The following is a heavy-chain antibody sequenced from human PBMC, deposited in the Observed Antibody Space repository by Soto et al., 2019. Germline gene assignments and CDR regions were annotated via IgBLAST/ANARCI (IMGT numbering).Heavy chain of an antibody. CDR3: ARETMTTVNNDAFDI. CDR1: GYTFTSYY. Sequence: ASVKVSFKASGYTFTSYYMHWVRQAPGQGLEWMGIINPSGGSTSYAQKFQGRVTMTRDTSTSTVYMELSSLRSEDTAVYYCARETMTTVNNDAFDIWGQGTMVTVSS. J-gene: IGHJ3*02. D-gene: IGHD4-17*01. CDR2: INPSGGST. V-gene: IGHV1-46*03.